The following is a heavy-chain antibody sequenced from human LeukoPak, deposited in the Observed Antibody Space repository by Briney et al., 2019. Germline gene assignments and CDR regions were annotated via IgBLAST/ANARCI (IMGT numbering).Heavy chain of an antibody. CDR3: AREALTTVTPEYFDI. D-gene: IGHD4-17*01. J-gene: IGHJ3*02. V-gene: IGHV1-46*01. Sequence: ASVKVSCKASGYTFTTYYIQWVRQAPGQRLEWLGIINPTTGSTTYAQKFQGRVTMTRDMSTGTVYMEVSSLRAEDTAVYYCAREALTTVTPEYFDIWGQGTMVTVSS. CDR2: INPTTGST. CDR1: GYTFTTYY.